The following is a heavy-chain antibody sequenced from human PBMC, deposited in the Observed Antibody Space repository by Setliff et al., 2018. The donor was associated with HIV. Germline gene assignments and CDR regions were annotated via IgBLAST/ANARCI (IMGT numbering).Heavy chain of an antibody. V-gene: IGHV3-15*01. CDR1: GFTFNNAW. Sequence: GSLRLSCVASGFTFNNAWMNWVRQAPGKGLEWLGRIKKSSDGGKTDDASPVKGRFTISRDESKSIAYLQMDSLKTEDTAVYYCSRDRATYFASAPSHWGQGTLVTVSS. D-gene: IGHD2-21*01. CDR3: SRDRATYFASAPSH. CDR2: IKKSSDGGKT. J-gene: IGHJ4*02.